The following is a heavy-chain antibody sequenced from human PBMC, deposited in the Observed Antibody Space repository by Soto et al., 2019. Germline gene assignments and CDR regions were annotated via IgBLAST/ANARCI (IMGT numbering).Heavy chain of an antibody. CDR1: GLSVSSNY. CDR2: IYRAGTT. V-gene: IGHV3-53*01. D-gene: IGHD6-19*01. J-gene: IGHJ6*02. CDR3: TSAEPDSSGWYDFYYGMDV. Sequence: GGTLRLSCAASGLSVSSNYMNWVRQAQGKGLEWVSVIYRAGTTYYADSVRGRFTISRDSSRNTVYLQMDSLRAEDTAVYFCTSAEPDSSGWYDFYYGMDVWGQGTPVTVSS.